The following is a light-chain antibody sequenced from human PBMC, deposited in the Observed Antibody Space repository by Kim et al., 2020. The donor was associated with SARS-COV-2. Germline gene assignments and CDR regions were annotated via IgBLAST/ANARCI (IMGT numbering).Light chain of an antibody. J-gene: IGKJ2*01. CDR1: KTSSSW. V-gene: IGKV1-5*03. CDR3: HQNNSYSTYT. Sequence: DIQMTQSPSTLSASVGARVTITCRASKTSSSWLAWYQQKPGKAPNLLMYNSSTLESGVPSRFSGSVSGTEFTITISSLKPDDFATYHCHQNNSYSTYTFGQGTKLEI. CDR2: NSS.